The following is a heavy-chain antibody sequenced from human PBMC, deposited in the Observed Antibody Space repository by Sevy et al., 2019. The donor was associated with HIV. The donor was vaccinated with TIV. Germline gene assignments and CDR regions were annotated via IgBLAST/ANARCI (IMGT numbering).Heavy chain of an antibody. D-gene: IGHD1-1*01. V-gene: IGHV3-21*01. J-gene: IGHJ4*02. CDR3: VRAVLEISTWRSDY. CDR1: GFTFSSYR. CDR2: ISSTSAYI. Sequence: GGSLRLSSAASGFTFSSYRMIWVRQAPGKGLEWVSCISSTSAYINYADSVKGRFTISRDNAKNLLYLQMDSLRAEDTAVYYCVRAVLEISTWRSDYWGQGTLVTVSS.